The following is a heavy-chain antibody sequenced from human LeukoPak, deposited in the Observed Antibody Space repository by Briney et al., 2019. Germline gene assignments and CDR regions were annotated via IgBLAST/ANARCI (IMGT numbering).Heavy chain of an antibody. D-gene: IGHD2-8*01. CDR2: INPNSGGT. V-gene: IGHV1-2*02. CDR1: GYTFTGYY. CDR3: ARDQGYCTNGVCYTDGVFDY. Sequence: ASVKVSCKASGYTFTGYYMHRVRQAPGQGLEWMGWINPNSGGTNYAQKFQGRVTMTRDTSISTAYMELSRLRSDDTAVYYCARDQGYCTNGVCYTDGVFDYWGQGTLVTVSS. J-gene: IGHJ4*02.